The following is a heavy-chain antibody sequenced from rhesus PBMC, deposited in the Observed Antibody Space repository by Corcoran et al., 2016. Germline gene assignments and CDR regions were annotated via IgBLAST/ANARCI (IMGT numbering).Heavy chain of an antibody. Sequence: QVQLQESGPGLVKPSETLSLTCAVSGGSISRCNWWSGVRQSPGKGLEWIGYIYGVSGSTSYNPSLKSRVTISTDTSKNQFSLKLSSVTAADTAVYYCARHVAFDFWGQGLRVTVSS. CDR2: IYGVSGST. CDR3: ARHVAFDF. V-gene: IGHV4S7*01. J-gene: IGHJ3*01. CDR1: GGSISRCNW.